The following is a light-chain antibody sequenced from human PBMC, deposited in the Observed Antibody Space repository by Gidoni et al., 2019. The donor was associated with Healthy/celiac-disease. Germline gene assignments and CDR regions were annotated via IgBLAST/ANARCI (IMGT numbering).Light chain of an antibody. Sequence: QSALTQPASVSGSPGQSITISCTGTSSDVGSYNLVSWYQQHPGKGPKLMIYEVSKRPSGVSNRFSGSKSGNTASLTISGLHAEDEADYYCCSYAGSSIHVVFGGGTKLTVL. CDR2: EVS. CDR1: SSDVGSYNL. J-gene: IGLJ2*01. CDR3: CSYAGSSIHVV. V-gene: IGLV2-23*02.